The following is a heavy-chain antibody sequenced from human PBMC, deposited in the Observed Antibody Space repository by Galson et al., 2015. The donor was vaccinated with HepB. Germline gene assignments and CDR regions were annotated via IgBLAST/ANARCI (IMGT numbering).Heavy chain of an antibody. J-gene: IGHJ6*03. D-gene: IGHD2-2*01. Sequence: SVKVSCKASGYTFTSYGISWVRQAPGQGLEWMGWISAYNGNTNYAQKLQGRVTMTTDTSTSTAYMELRSLRSDDTAVYYCARAYCSSTSCYGKASYYYYYYMDVWGKGTTVTVSS. CDR2: ISAYNGNT. CDR3: ARAYCSSTSCYGKASYYYYYYMDV. CDR1: GYTFTSYG. V-gene: IGHV1-18*01.